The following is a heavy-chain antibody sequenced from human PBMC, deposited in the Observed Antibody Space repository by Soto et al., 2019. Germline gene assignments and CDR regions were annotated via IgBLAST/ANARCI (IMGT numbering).Heavy chain of an antibody. Sequence: QVQLVQSGAEVKKPGASVKVSCKASGYTFTGYYMHWVRQAPGQGLEWMGWINPNSGGTNYAQKFQGWVTITRDTSTSTAYMGLSRLRSDDTAVYYCARGRAYGSGSSTTYYYNGMDVWGQGTTVTVSS. D-gene: IGHD3-10*01. CDR1: GYTFTGYY. CDR3: ARGRAYGSGSSTTYYYNGMDV. V-gene: IGHV1-2*04. CDR2: INPNSGGT. J-gene: IGHJ6*02.